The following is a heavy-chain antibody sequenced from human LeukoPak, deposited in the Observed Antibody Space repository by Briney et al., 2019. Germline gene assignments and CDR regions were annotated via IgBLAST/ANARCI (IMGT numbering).Heavy chain of an antibody. J-gene: IGHJ4*02. CDR3: TTDDAPRGGWSFDY. Sequence: GGSLRLSCVASGFTFTNTWMTWVRQAPGKGLVWVARIKRRSDGETTDYAAPVKGRFTISRDDSKNTLYVQMNSLKTEDTAVYYCTTDDAPRGGWSFDYWGQGTLVTVSS. V-gene: IGHV3-15*01. CDR2: IKRRSDGETT. D-gene: IGHD6-19*01. CDR1: GFTFTNTW.